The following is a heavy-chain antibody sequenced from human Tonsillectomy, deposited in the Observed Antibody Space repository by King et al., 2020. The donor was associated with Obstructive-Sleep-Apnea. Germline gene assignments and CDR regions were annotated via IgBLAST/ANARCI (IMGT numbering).Heavy chain of an antibody. J-gene: IGHJ3*02. CDR1: GGSISSGGYY. CDR2: IYYSGST. V-gene: IGHV4-31*03. D-gene: IGHD1-26*01. CDR3: ARERVGGSYPFDI. Sequence: VQLQESGPGLVKPSQTLSLTCTVSGGSISSGGYYWSWIRQPPGKCLEWIGYIYYSGSTYYNPSLTSRVTISVETSKNQFSLKLGSVTSADTAVYYCARERVGGSYPFDIWGQGTMVTVSS.